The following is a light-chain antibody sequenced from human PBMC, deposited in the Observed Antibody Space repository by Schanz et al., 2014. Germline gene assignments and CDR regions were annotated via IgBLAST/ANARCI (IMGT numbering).Light chain of an antibody. Sequence: QSALTQPRSVSGSPGQSVTISCTGTSSDVGGYNYVSWYQLHPGKAPKLMIYDVSNRPSGVSNRFSGSKSGNTASLTISGLQAEDEADYYCSSYTSSSTLYVFGTGTKVTVL. J-gene: IGLJ1*01. CDR2: DVS. CDR1: SSDVGGYNY. V-gene: IGLV2-14*01. CDR3: SSYTSSSTLYV.